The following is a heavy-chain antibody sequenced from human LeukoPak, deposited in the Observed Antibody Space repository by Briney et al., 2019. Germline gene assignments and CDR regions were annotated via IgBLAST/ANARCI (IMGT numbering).Heavy chain of an antibody. V-gene: IGHV1-2*02. D-gene: IGHD1-7*01. J-gene: IGHJ4*02. Sequence: ASVTETRKGTGCTFTRYYMHWLRQAPPQGLEWMGWINPNSGGTNDAQKFQGRVTMTRDTSISTAYMELSRLRSDDTAVYYCARADWNYDYWGQGTLVTVSS. CDR2: INPNSGGT. CDR3: ARADWNYDY. CDR1: GCTFTRYY.